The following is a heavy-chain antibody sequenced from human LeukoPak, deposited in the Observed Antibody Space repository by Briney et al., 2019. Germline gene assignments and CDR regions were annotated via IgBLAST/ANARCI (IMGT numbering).Heavy chain of an antibody. D-gene: IGHD2-2*02. J-gene: IGHJ6*03. V-gene: IGHV4-34*01. Sequence: PSETLSLTCAVYGGSFSGYYWSWIRQPPGKGLEWIGEINHSGSTNYNPSLKSRVTISVDTSKNQFSLKLSSVTAADTAVYYCARVPTRDCSSTSCYRGYYYYMDVWGKGTTVTVSS. CDR1: GGSFSGYY. CDR3: ARVPTRDCSSTSCYRGYYYYMDV. CDR2: INHSGST.